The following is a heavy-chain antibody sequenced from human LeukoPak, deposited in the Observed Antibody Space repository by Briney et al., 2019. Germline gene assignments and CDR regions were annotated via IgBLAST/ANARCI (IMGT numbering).Heavy chain of an antibody. D-gene: IGHD5-12*01. CDR1: GFTFSSYG. J-gene: IGHJ4*02. V-gene: IGHV3-30*03. CDR2: ISYDGSNK. Sequence: SGGSLRLSCAASGFTFSSYGMHWVRQAPGKGLEWVAVISYDGSNKYYADSVKGRFTISRDNSKNTLYLQMNSLRAEDTAMYYCAVYSGYAYWGQGTLVTVSS. CDR3: AVYSGYAY.